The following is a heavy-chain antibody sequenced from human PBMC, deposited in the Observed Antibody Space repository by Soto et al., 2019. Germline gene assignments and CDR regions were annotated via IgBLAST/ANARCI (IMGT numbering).Heavy chain of an antibody. Sequence: PGGSLRLSCAASGFTFSSYWMSWVRQAPGKGLEWVANIKQDGSEKYYVDSVKGRFTISRDNSKSTVSLHMNSLRAEDTAVYYCVKYRGNPSGAFDIWGQGTMVTVS. D-gene: IGHD2-2*02. CDR3: VKYRGNPSGAFDI. CDR2: IKQDGSEK. J-gene: IGHJ3*02. CDR1: GFTFSSYW. V-gene: IGHV3-7*03.